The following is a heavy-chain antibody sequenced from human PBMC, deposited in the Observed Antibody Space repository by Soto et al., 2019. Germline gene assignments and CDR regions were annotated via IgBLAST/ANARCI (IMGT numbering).Heavy chain of an antibody. D-gene: IGHD4-17*01. CDR2: IDPSDSYT. CDR3: ASCFDNGDDDYYYGMDV. CDR1: GYSFTSYW. Sequence: GESLKISCKGSGYSFTSYWISWVRQMPGKGLEWMGRIDPSDSYTNYSPSFQGHVTISADKSISTAYLQWSSLKASDTAMYYCASCFDNGDDDYYYGMDVWGQGTTDTGSS. J-gene: IGHJ6*02. V-gene: IGHV5-10-1*01.